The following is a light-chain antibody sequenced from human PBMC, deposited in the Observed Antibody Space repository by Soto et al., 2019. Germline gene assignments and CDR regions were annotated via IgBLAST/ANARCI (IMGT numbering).Light chain of an antibody. CDR1: SNDVGGYNY. V-gene: IGLV2-11*01. J-gene: IGLJ3*02. Sequence: QSALTQPRSVSGSPGQSVTISCTGTSNDVGGYNYVSWFQQHPGKVPKLMVYDVSYRPSGVPDRFSGSKSGNTASLTISGLQADDEGDYYCCSYAGNYWVFGGGTKLTVL. CDR3: CSYAGNYWV. CDR2: DVS.